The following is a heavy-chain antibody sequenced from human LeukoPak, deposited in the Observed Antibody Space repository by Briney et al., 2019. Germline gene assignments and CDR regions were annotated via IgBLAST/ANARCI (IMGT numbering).Heavy chain of an antibody. CDR1: GGSISTYY. D-gene: IGHD5/OR15-5a*01. Sequence: SETLSLTCTVSGGSISTYYWSWIRQSPAQGLEWIGSVYYSGSANYNPSVKSRVSISVDTSKNQFSLELSSVTAADTAVYYCAVNSTKHTFDIWGEGTMATVSS. CDR3: AVNSTKHTFDI. J-gene: IGHJ3*02. V-gene: IGHV4-59*08. CDR2: VYYSGSA.